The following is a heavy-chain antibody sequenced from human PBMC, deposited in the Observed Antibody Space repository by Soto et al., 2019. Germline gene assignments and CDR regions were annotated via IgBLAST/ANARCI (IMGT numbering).Heavy chain of an antibody. V-gene: IGHV1-69*01. D-gene: IGHD6-13*01. CDR3: ARGRVAAAGFAEYFQH. Sequence: VKVSCKASGGTFSSYAISWVRQAPGQGLEWMGGIIPIFGTANYAQKFQGRVTITADESTSTAYMELSSLRSEDTAVYYCARGRVAAAGFAEYFQHWGQGTLVTVSS. CDR1: GGTFSSYA. J-gene: IGHJ1*01. CDR2: IIPIFGTA.